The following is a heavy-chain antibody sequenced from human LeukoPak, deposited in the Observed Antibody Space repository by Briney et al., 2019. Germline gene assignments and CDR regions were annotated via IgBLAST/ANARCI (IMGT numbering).Heavy chain of an antibody. CDR2: ISYDGSNK. D-gene: IGHD6-13*01. Sequence: QPGGSLRLSCAASGFTFSSYGMHWVRQAPGKGLEWVAVISYDGSNKYYADSVKGRFTISRDNSKNTLYLQMNSLRAEDTAVYYCAKFGHSTLVNFDYWGQGTLVTVSS. V-gene: IGHV3-30*18. CDR3: AKFGHSTLVNFDY. J-gene: IGHJ4*02. CDR1: GFTFSSYG.